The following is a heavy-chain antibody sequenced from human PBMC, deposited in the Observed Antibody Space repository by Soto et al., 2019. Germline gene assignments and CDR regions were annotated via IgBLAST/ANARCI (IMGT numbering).Heavy chain of an antibody. J-gene: IGHJ4*02. CDR3: ARHHDS. V-gene: IGHV4-59*08. CDR1: GGSISSYY. Sequence: QVQLQESGPGLVKPSETLSLTCTVSGGSISSYYWSWIRQPPGKGLEWIGYIYYSGSTNYNPSLTSRSTIAVDPSKNQSSRTLSSVAAADTPVYYCARHHDSWGQGTLVTVSS. CDR2: IYYSGST.